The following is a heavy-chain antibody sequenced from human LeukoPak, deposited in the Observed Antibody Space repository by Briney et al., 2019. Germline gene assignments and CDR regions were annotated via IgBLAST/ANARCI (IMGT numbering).Heavy chain of an antibody. J-gene: IGHJ6*03. CDR2: VSGSGGAT. V-gene: IGHV3-23*01. CDR1: GFTFNNYA. D-gene: IGHD1-1*01. Sequence: GGSLRLSCAASGFTFNNYAMSWVRQAPGMGLEWLSYVSGSGGATYYAASVKGRFTISRDNSKNTVYLQMGSLRAEDTAVHYCAKNRGGTYKYYMDVWGNGTTVTVSS. CDR3: AKNRGGTYKYYMDV.